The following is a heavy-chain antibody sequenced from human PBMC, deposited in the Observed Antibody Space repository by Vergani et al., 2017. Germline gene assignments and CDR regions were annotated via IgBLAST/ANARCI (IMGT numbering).Heavy chain of an antibody. V-gene: IGHV1-2*02. Sequence: QVQLVQSGAEVKKPGASVKVSCKASGYTFTGYYMHWVRQAPGQGLGWMGWINPNSGGPKYAQKFQGRGTMTRDTSISTAYMELSRLRSDDTAVYYCARVRDFDWLPYDAFDIWGQGTMVTVSS. CDR1: GYTFTGYY. J-gene: IGHJ3*02. CDR2: INPNSGGP. D-gene: IGHD3-9*01. CDR3: ARVRDFDWLPYDAFDI.